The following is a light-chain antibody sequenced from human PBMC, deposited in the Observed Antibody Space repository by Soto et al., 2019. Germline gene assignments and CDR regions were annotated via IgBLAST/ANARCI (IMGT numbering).Light chain of an antibody. CDR2: AAS. CDR3: QQQGT. J-gene: IGKJ2*01. Sequence: EIVSTQSPGTLSLSPGERATLSCRASEFLSSSYLVWYQQKPGQAPRLLIYAASRRATGIPDRFSGSGSATEYTLTINTLEPEDFAVYYCQQQGTFGQGTKLEI. V-gene: IGKV3-20*01. CDR1: EFLSSSY.